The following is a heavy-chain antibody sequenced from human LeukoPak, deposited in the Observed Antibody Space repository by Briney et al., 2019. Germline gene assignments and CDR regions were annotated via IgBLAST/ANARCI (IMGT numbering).Heavy chain of an antibody. J-gene: IGHJ4*02. Sequence: PSETLSLTCTVSGGSISSSSYYWGWIRQPPGKGLEWIGSSYYSGSTYYNPSLKTRVTISVDTSKNQFSLKLSSVTAADTAVYYCARAIVVVPAARVVYFDYWGQGTLVTVSS. CDR2: SYYSGST. CDR1: GGSISSSSYY. D-gene: IGHD2-2*01. V-gene: IGHV4-39*07. CDR3: ARAIVVVPAARVVYFDY.